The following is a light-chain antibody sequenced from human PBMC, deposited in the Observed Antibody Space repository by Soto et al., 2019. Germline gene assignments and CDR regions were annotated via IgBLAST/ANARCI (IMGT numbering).Light chain of an antibody. CDR1: QSVSSSY. V-gene: IGKV3-20*01. CDR3: QQYGSSPVA. Sequence: EIVLTQSPGTLSLSPGERATLSCRASQSVSSSYLAWYQQKPGQAPRLIIYGASSRATGIPDRFSGSGSGTDCTLTISRLEPEDFAVYYCQQYGSSPVAFGQGTKVEIK. J-gene: IGKJ1*01. CDR2: GAS.